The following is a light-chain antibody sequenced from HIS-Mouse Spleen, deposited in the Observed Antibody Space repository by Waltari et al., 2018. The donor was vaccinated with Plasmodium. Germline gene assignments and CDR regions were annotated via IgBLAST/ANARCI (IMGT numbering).Light chain of an antibody. V-gene: IGLV3-10*01. CDR3: YSTDSSGNHRV. CDR1: ALPKKS. Sequence: SYELTQPPSVSVSPGQTARITCSGDALPKKSAYWYQQKSGQAPVLVTYEDSKRPPGIPERFAGSSSGTMATLTISGAQVEDEADYYCYSTDSSGNHRVFGGGTKLTVL. CDR2: EDS. J-gene: IGLJ3*02.